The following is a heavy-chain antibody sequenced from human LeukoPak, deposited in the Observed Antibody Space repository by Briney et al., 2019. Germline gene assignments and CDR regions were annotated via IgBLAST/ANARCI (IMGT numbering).Heavy chain of an antibody. CDR2: ISGSGGST. J-gene: IGHJ4*02. CDR3: VKDQTYYYGTNNYYW. CDR1: GFTFSSYA. D-gene: IGHD3-22*01. Sequence: GGSLRLSCAASGFTFSSYAMSWVRQAPGKGLEWVSAISGSGGSTYYADSVKGRFTISRDNSKNTLYLQMNSLRAEDTAVYYCVKDQTYYYGTNNYYWWGQGTLVTVSS. V-gene: IGHV3-23*01.